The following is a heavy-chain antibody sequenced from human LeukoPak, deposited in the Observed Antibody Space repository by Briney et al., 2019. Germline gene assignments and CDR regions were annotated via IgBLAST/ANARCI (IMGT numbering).Heavy chain of an antibody. V-gene: IGHV4-59*08. CDR1: GGSISTYY. CDR3: ARQWELLPNWFDP. Sequence: SETLSLTCTVSGGSISTYYWSWIRQPPGKGLEWIGYIYYSGSTNYNPSLKSRVTISVDTSKNQFSLKLSSVTAADTAVYYCARQWELLPNWFDPWGQGTLVTVSS. CDR2: IYYSGST. D-gene: IGHD1-26*01. J-gene: IGHJ5*02.